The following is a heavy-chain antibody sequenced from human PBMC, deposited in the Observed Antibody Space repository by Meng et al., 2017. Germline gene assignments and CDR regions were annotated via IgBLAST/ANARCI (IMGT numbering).Heavy chain of an antibody. J-gene: IGHJ4*02. CDR1: GFTFSSYG. CDR3: ARAEGGYYYFDY. CDR2: IWYDGSNK. V-gene: IGHV3-33*01. D-gene: IGHD3-16*01. Sequence: GESLKISCAASGFTFSSYGMHWVRQAPGKGLEWVAVIWYDGSNKYYADSVKGRFIISRDNSKNTLYLQMNSLRAEDTAVYYCARAEGGYYYFDYWGQGTLVTVSS.